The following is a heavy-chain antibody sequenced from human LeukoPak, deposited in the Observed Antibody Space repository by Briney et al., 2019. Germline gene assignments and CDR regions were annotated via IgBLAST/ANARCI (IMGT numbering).Heavy chain of an antibody. V-gene: IGHV3-74*01. CDR3: ARDGQGDFDK. CDR2: IERIAT. CDR1: GFTISGYW. D-gene: IGHD3/OR15-3a*01. Sequence: PGGSLRLSCAASGFTISGYWMHWVRQVPGKGLLWVSRIERIATSYADSVKGRFTISRDNAKSMVFLQMNRLRLEATAVYYCARDGQGDFDKWGQGTQVTVS. J-gene: IGHJ4*02.